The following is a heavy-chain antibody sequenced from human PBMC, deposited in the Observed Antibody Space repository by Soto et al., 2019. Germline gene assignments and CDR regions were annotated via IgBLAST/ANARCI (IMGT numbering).Heavy chain of an antibody. J-gene: IGHJ6*02. V-gene: IGHV3-23*01. CDR3: AKGGFWVHYGMDV. CDR1: GSTFSAFC. D-gene: IGHD2-15*01. Sequence: EVQLLESGGALAHPGGSLRLSCAASGSTFSAFCMNWVRQAPGKGLEWVSAISRSGDITYYADSVKGRFTISRDNSKNTLYLEMNSLTGEDTAVYYCAKGGFWVHYGMDVWGQGTTVIVSS. CDR2: ISRSGDIT.